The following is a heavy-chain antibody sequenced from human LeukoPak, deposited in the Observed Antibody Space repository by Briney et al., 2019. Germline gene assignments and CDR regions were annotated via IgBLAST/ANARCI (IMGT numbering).Heavy chain of an antibody. CDR3: AKVTEGSSWYGIEY. CDR2: IWNDGNNK. CDR1: GFTFSSYG. Sequence: GESLKISCAASGFTFSSYGMHWVRQAPGKGLEWVAVIWNDGNNKYYADSVKGQFTISRDNSKNTLYLQMNSLRAADTAVYYCAKVTEGSSWYGIEYWGQGTLVTVSS. J-gene: IGHJ4*02. D-gene: IGHD6-13*01. V-gene: IGHV3-33*06.